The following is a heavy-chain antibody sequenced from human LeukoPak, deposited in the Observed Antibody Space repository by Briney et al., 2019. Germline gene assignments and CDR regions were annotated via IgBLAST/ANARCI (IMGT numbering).Heavy chain of an antibody. J-gene: IGHJ4*02. CDR3: ARVAGRGYCSGGSCYSWGY. D-gene: IGHD2-15*01. CDR1: GYTFTSYG. CDR2: ISAYNGNT. Sequence: GASVKVSCKASGYTFTSYGISWVRQAPGQGLEWMGWISAYNGNTNYAQKFQGRVTMTRDTSISTAYMELSRLRSDDTAVYYCARVAGRGYCSGGSCYSWGYWGQGTLVTVSS. V-gene: IGHV1-18*01.